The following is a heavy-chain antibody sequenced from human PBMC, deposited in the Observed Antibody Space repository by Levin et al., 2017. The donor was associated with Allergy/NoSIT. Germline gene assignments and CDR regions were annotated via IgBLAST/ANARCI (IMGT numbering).Heavy chain of an antibody. D-gene: IGHD3-22*01. Sequence: HPGGSLRLSCAASGFTVSSNYMSWVRQAPGKGLEWVSVIYSGGSTYYADSVKGRFTISRDNSKNTLYLQMNSLRAEDTAVYYCARERDTYYYDSSGSEDAFDIWGQGTMVTVSS. J-gene: IGHJ3*02. CDR3: ARERDTYYYDSSGSEDAFDI. CDR1: GFTVSSNY. CDR2: IYSGGST. V-gene: IGHV3-66*01.